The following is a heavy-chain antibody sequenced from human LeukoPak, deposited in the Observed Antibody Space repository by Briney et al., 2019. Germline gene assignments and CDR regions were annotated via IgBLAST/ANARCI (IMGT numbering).Heavy chain of an antibody. CDR1: GGSISSYY. CDR3: ARGHSGYVGQINWFDP. CDR2: IYYSGST. Sequence: SETLSLTCTVSGGSISSYYWSWIRQPPGRGLEWIGYIYYSGSTNYNPSLKSRVTISVDTSKNQFSLKLSSVTAADTAVYYCARGHSGYVGQINWFDPWGQGTLVTVSS. D-gene: IGHD5-12*01. J-gene: IGHJ5*02. V-gene: IGHV4-59*01.